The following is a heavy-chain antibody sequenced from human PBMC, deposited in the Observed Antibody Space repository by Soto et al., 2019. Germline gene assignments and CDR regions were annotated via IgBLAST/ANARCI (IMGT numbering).Heavy chain of an antibody. CDR3: ARRDSSPPYRY. V-gene: IGHV4-39*01. CDR1: GGSISSSNYY. CDR2: IYYSGST. D-gene: IGHD2-15*01. J-gene: IGHJ4*02. Sequence: QLQLQESGPGLVKPSETLSLTCTVSGGSISSSNYYWGWIRQPPGKGLEWIGTIYYSGSTYYNPSLKSRVTISVDTSKNQFSLQLSSVTAADTAVYYCARRDSSPPYRYWGQGTLVTVSS.